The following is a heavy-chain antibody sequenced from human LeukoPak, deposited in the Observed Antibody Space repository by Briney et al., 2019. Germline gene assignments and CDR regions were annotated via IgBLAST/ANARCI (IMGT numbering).Heavy chain of an antibody. V-gene: IGHV4-34*01. CDR3: AGSRVWANSGPWYYWFDP. J-gene: IGHJ5*02. CDR1: GGSFSGYY. D-gene: IGHD6-13*01. Sequence: SETLSLTCVVYGGSFSGYYWSWIRQPPGKGLEWIGEINHSGATNYNPSLKSRVTVSVDTSNNQFSLKLSSVTAADTAMYYCAGSRVWANSGPWYYWFDPWGQGTPVTVSS. CDR2: INHSGAT.